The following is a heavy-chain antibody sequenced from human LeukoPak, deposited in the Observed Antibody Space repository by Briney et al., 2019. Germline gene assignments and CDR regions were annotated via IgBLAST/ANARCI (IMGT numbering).Heavy chain of an antibody. CDR2: ISGSGGST. J-gene: IGHJ4*02. D-gene: IGHD3-22*01. Sequence: GGSLRLSCAASGFTFSSYAMSWVRQAPGKGLEWVSAISGSGGSTYYADSVKGRFTISRDNSKNTLYLQMNSLRAEDTAVYYGAKTPSYYYDSSGYLDYGGREPLFTVSS. V-gene: IGHV3-23*01. CDR1: GFTFSSYA. CDR3: AKTPSYYYDSSGYLDY.